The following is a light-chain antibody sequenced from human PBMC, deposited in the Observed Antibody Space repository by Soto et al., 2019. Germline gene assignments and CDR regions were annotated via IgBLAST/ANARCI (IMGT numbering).Light chain of an antibody. J-gene: IGKJ5*01. CDR1: QSVISY. Sequence: EIVLTQSPATLSLSPGERATLSCRASQSVISYLAWYQQKPGQAPRLLIYDASNWATGIPARFSGSGSGTDFTLTISSLEPEDFAIYYCQQRFNWPPITFGQGTRLEIK. CDR3: QQRFNWPPIT. V-gene: IGKV3-11*01. CDR2: DAS.